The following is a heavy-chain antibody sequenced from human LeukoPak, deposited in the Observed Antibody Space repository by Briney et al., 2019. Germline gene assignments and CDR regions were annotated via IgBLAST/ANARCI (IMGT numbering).Heavy chain of an antibody. D-gene: IGHD2-2*01. CDR2: FDPEDGET. CDR1: GYTLTELS. J-gene: IGHJ5*02. CDR3: ATVYCSNTSCYGWFDP. V-gene: IGHV1-24*01. Sequence: ASVKVSCKVSGYTLTELSMHWVRQAPGKGLEWMGGFDPEDGETIYAQKFQGRVTMTEDTSTDIAYMELSSLRSEDTAVYYCATVYCSNTSCYGWFDPWGQGTLVTVSS.